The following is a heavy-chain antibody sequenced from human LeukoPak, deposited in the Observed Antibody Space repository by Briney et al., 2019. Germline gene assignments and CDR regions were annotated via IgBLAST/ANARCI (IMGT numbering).Heavy chain of an antibody. CDR1: GFTFSNYW. CDR2: IKQDGSEK. D-gene: IGHD5-18*01. V-gene: IGHV3-7*01. Sequence: GGSLRLSCAASGFTFSNYWMSWVRQAPGKGLEWVANIKQDGSEKYYVGSVKGRFTISRDNSKNTLYLQMNSLRAEDTAVYYCAKPRGPNGYDHENWFDPWGQGTLVTVSS. J-gene: IGHJ5*02. CDR3: AKPRGPNGYDHENWFDP.